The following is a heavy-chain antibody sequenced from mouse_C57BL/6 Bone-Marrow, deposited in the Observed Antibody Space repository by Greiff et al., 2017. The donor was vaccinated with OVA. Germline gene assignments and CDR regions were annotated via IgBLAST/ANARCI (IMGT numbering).Heavy chain of an antibody. Sequence: EVKLEESGAELVRPGASVKLSCTASGFNIKDDYMHWVKERPEQGLEWIGWFDPENGDTEYASKFQGKATITADTSSKTVYLHLSSLTSEDTAVYYCTTYRYWGQGTTLTVSS. CDR3: TTYRY. CDR2: FDPENGDT. CDR1: GFNIKDDY. J-gene: IGHJ2*01. V-gene: IGHV14-4*01.